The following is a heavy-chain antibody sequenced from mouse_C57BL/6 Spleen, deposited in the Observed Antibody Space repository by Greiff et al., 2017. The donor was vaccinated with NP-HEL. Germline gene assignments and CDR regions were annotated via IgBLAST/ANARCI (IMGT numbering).Heavy chain of an antibody. CDR2: IDPSDSYT. CDR3: ARRRLRRYFDV. D-gene: IGHD2-4*01. CDR1: GYTFTSYW. V-gene: IGHV1-50*01. Sequence: QVQLQQPGAELVKPGASVKLSCKASGYTFTSYWMQWVKQRPGQGLEWIGEIDPSDSYTNYNQKFKGKATLTVDTSSSTAYMQLSSLTSEDSAVYYCARRRLRRYFDVWGTGTTVTVSS. J-gene: IGHJ1*03.